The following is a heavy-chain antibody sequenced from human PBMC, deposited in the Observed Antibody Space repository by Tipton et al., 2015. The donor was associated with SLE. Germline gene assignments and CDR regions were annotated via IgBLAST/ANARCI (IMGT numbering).Heavy chain of an antibody. CDR1: GFTFGDYY. J-gene: IGHJ4*02. V-gene: IGHV3-11*01. CDR3: ARIRGWFREPHFDY. D-gene: IGHD3-10*01. CDR2: ISSGGISL. Sequence: SLRLSCAASGFTFGDYYMSWIRQAPGKGLEWVSYISSGGISLDYADSLKGRFTISRDNAKNSLYLQMNSLRAEDTAMYYCARIRGWFREPHFDYWGQGILVTVPS.